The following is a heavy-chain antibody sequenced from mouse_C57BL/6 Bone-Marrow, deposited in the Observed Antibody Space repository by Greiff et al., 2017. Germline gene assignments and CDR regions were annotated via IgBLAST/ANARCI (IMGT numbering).Heavy chain of an antibody. CDR2: IYPGDGDT. D-gene: IGHD1-1*01. V-gene: IGHV1-82*01. Sequence: VQGVESGPELVKPGASVKISCKASGYAFSSSWMNWVKQRPGKGLEWIGRIYPGDGDTNYNGKFKGKATMTADKSSSTAYMHLSSLTSEDSAVYFCASRYYGTPWYFDVWGTGTTVTVSS. CDR3: ASRYYGTPWYFDV. J-gene: IGHJ1*03. CDR1: GYAFSSSW.